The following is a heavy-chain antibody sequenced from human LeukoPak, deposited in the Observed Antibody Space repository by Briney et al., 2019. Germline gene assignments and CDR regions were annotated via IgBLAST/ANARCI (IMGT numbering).Heavy chain of an antibody. D-gene: IGHD2-21*02. CDR2: IYYSGST. V-gene: IGHV4-39*01. CDR1: GGSISSSYY. CDR3: ARLNFGDPSY. Sequence: SETLSLTCTVTGGSISSSYYWGWIRQPPEKGLEWIGNIYYSGSTHYSPSLKSRVTISVDTSKSQFSLKLSSVTAADTAVYYCARLNFGDPSYWGQGVLVTVSS. J-gene: IGHJ4*02.